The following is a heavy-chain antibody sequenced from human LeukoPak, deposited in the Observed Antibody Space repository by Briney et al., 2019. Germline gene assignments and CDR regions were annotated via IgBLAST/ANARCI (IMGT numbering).Heavy chain of an antibody. CDR3: ARGYYDDSSGFRH. J-gene: IGHJ4*02. Sequence: GGSLRLSCAASGFTFSSYWMNRVRQAPGKGLEWVANIKQDGSEKYYVDSVKGRFTISRDNAKNSLYLQMNSLRAEDTAVYYCARGYYDDSSGFRHWGQGTLVT. V-gene: IGHV3-7*01. CDR2: IKQDGSEK. CDR1: GFTFSSYW. D-gene: IGHD3-22*01.